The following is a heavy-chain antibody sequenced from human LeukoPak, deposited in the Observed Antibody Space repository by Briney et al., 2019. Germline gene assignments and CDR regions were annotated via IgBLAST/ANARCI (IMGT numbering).Heavy chain of an antibody. CDR2: INHSEST. D-gene: IGHD6-13*01. V-gene: IGHV4-34*01. CDR1: GGSFSGYY. J-gene: IGHJ6*02. Sequence: PSETLSLTCAVYGGSFSGYYWSWIRQPPGKGLEWIGEINHSESTNYNPSLKSRVTISVDTSKNQFSLKLSSVTAADTAVYYCARGAYSSSWLYYYYYGMDVWGQGTTVTVSS. CDR3: ARGAYSSSWLYYYYYGMDV.